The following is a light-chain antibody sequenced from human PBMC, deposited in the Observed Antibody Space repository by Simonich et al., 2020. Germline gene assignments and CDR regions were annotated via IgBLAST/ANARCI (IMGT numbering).Light chain of an antibody. Sequence: DIVMTQSPDSLAVSLGERATINCKSSQSVLYSSNNKNYLDGYQQKPEQPPKLLIYWASTRESGVPDRFSGSGSGTDFTLTISSLQAEDVAVYYCQQYYSTPTFGQGTKVEIK. CDR3: QQYYSTPT. V-gene: IGKV4-1*01. CDR1: QSVLYSSNNKNY. J-gene: IGKJ1*01. CDR2: WAS.